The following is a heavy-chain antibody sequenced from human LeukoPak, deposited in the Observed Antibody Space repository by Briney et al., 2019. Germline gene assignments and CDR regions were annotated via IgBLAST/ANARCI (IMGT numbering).Heavy chain of an antibody. D-gene: IGHD2-15*01. V-gene: IGHV4-39*07. Sequence: SETLSLTCTVSGGSISSSSYYWGWIRQPPGKGLEWIGSIYYSGSTYYNPSLKSRVTISVDTSKNQFSLKLSSVTAADTAVYYCASIPATHFHYYYMDVWGKGTTVTVSS. CDR2: IYYSGST. J-gene: IGHJ6*03. CDR3: ASIPATHFHYYYMDV. CDR1: GGSISSSSYY.